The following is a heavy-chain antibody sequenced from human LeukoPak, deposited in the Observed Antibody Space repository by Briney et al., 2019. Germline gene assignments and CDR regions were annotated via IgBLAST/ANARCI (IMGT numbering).Heavy chain of an antibody. D-gene: IGHD6-19*01. V-gene: IGHV3-30*03. J-gene: IGHJ4*02. CDR3: ARGYGRGLFDY. CDR1: GFIFRIYG. CDR2: ISYEGDST. Sequence: GGSLRLSCAASGFIFRIYGMHWVRQAPGKGLEWVALISYEGDSTYYADSVKGRFTISRDNSKDMLYLQMNSLRAEDTAVYYCARGYGRGLFDYWGQGTLVTVSS.